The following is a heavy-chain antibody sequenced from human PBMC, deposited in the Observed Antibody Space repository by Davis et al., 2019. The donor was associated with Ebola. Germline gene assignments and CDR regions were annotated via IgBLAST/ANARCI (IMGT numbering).Heavy chain of an antibody. Sequence: SETLSLTCAVYGGSFSGYYWSWIPQPPGKGLEWIGEINHSGSTNYNPSLKSRVTISVDTSKNQFSLKLNSVTAADAAVYYCARDLGDIVVVQAAMGYGMDVWGQGTTVTVSS. CDR2: INHSGST. J-gene: IGHJ6*02. CDR3: ARDLGDIVVVQAAMGYGMDV. V-gene: IGHV4-34*01. CDR1: GGSFSGYY. D-gene: IGHD2-2*01.